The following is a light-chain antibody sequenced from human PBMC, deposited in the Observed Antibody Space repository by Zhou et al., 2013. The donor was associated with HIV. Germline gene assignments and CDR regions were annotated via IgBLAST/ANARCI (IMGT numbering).Light chain of an antibody. V-gene: IGKV1-5*03. J-gene: IGKJ1*01. CDR1: QSISSW. CDR2: KAS. CDR3: QLYNSYSQTWT. Sequence: DIQMTQSPSTLSASVGDRVTITCRASQSISSWLAWYQQKPGKAPKLLIYKASSLESGVPSRFSGSGSGTEFTLTISSLQPDDFATYYCQLYNSYSQTWTFGQGTKVEIK.